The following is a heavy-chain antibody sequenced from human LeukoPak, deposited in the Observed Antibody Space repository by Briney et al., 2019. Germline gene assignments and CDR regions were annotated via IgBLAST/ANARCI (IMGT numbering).Heavy chain of an antibody. Sequence: ASVKVSCKASGGTFSSYAISWVRQAPGQGLEWMGRIIPIFGTANYAQKFQGRVTITTDESTSTAYMELSSLRSEDTAVYYCARGGYSYGYSLDYWGQGTLVTVSS. CDR1: GGTFSSYA. J-gene: IGHJ4*02. V-gene: IGHV1-69*05. D-gene: IGHD5-18*01. CDR2: IIPIFGTA. CDR3: ARGGYSYGYSLDY.